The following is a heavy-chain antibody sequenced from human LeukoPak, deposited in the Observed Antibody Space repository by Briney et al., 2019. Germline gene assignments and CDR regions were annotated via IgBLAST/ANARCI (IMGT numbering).Heavy chain of an antibody. D-gene: IGHD3-3*01. CDR1: GGSISSSSYY. J-gene: IGHJ4*02. CDR3: ARVFGVVDSVFDY. V-gene: IGHV4-39*07. CDR2: IYYSGST. Sequence: MSSETLSLTCTVSGGSISSSSYYWGWIRQPPGKGLEWIGSIYYSGSTYYNPSLKSRVTMSVDTSKNQFSLKLSSVTAADTAVYYCARVFGVVDSVFDYWGQGTLVTVSS.